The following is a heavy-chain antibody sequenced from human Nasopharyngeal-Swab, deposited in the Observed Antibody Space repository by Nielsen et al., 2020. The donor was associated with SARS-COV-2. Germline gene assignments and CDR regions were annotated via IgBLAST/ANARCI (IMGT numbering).Heavy chain of an antibody. CDR1: GYTFTSYG. CDR3: ARGPALGTAFFDY. CDR2: ISAYNGNT. J-gene: IGHJ4*02. D-gene: IGHD5-18*01. Sequence: VSVKVSCKASGYTFTSYGISWVRQAPGQGLEWMGWISAYNGNTNYAQKLQGRVTITADKSTSTAYMELSSLRSEDTAVYYCARGPALGTAFFDYWGQGTLVTVSS. V-gene: IGHV1-18*01.